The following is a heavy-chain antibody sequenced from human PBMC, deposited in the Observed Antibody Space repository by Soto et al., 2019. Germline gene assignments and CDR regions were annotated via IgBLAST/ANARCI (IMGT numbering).Heavy chain of an antibody. V-gene: IGHV4-4*02. CDR3: ARHSIYGEFDY. CDR2: IYHTGTT. J-gene: IGHJ4*02. D-gene: IGHD2-21*01. CDR1: GGSISDNW. Sequence: PSETLSLTCAVSGGSISDNWWSWVRQPPGKGLEWLGEIYHTGTTNYNPSLWSRVTISVDTSKNQFSLKLTSVTATDTAVYYCARHSIYGEFDYWGQGTQVTVSS.